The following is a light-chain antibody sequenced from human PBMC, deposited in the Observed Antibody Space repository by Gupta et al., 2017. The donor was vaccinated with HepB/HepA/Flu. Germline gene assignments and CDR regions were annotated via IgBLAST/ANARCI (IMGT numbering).Light chain of an antibody. J-gene: IGKJ4*01. CDR2: SAS. Sequence: EIVMTQSPDTLSLSPGERATLSCRASQSVSNNLAWYQQKPGQAPRLLIYSASTRATGIPARFSGSGSGTEFTLTISSLQSEDFAVYYCQQYNKWPPFTFGGGTKVEIK. CDR3: QQYNKWPPFT. CDR1: QSVSNN. V-gene: IGKV3-15*01.